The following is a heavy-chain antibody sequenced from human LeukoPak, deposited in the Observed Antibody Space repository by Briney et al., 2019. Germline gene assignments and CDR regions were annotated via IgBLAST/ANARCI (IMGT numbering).Heavy chain of an antibody. V-gene: IGHV3-73*01. J-gene: IGHJ4*02. CDR3: TGHSSANGDYYFDS. CDR2: IRSKANSFAT. CDR1: GFIFSDSA. Sequence: GGSLRLSCAASGFIFSDSAMHWVRQSSGKGLELFGRIRSKANSFATAYGESVKGRFTVSRDDSKNTAYLQMNSLKTEDTAVYYCTGHSSANGDYYFDSWGQGTPVTVSS. D-gene: IGHD4-17*01.